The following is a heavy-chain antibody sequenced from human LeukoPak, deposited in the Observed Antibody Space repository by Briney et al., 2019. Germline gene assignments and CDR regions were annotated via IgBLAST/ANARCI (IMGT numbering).Heavy chain of an antibody. CDR2: IYPGDSDT. Sequence: GESLKISCKGSGYSFTSYWIGWVRQMPGKGLEWMGIIYPGDSDTRYSPSFQGQVTISADKSISTAYLQWSSLKASDTAMYYCARGFLGYCSSTTCSPYDAFDIWAQGTMVTVSS. J-gene: IGHJ3*02. CDR3: ARGFLGYCSSTTCSPYDAFDI. D-gene: IGHD2-2*01. V-gene: IGHV5-51*01. CDR1: GYSFTSYW.